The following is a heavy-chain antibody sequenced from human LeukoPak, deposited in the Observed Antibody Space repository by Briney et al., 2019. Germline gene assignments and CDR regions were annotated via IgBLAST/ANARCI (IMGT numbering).Heavy chain of an antibody. CDR2: IYHSGST. CDR3: AREGYDYVWGSYRYTGYMDV. J-gene: IGHJ6*03. V-gene: IGHV4-38-2*02. D-gene: IGHD3-16*02. Sequence: SETLSLTCAVSGYSITSGYYWGWIRQPPGKGLEWIGSIYHSGSTYYNPSLKTRVTISVDTSKNQFSLKLSSVTAADTAVYYCAREGYDYVWGSYRYTGYMDVWGKGTTVTVSS. CDR1: GYSITSGYY.